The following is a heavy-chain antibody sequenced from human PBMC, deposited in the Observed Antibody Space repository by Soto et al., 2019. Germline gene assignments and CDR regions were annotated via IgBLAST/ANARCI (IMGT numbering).Heavy chain of an antibody. CDR3: ARMNYYGSGSYNYYYYYGMDV. J-gene: IGHJ6*02. V-gene: IGHV3-9*01. D-gene: IGHD3-10*01. CDR1: GFTFDDYA. Sequence: PGGSLRLSCAASGFTFDDYAMHWVRQAPGKGLEWVSGISWNSGSIGYADSVKGRFTISRDNAKNSLYLQMNSLRAEDTAVYYCARMNYYGSGSYNYYYYYGMDVWGQGTTVTVSS. CDR2: ISWNSGSI.